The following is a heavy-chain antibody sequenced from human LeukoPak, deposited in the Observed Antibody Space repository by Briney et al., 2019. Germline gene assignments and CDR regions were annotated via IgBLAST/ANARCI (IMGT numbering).Heavy chain of an antibody. J-gene: IGHJ5*02. CDR3: VNCSGGSRLFDP. CDR2: INHSGST. V-gene: IGHV4-34*01. D-gene: IGHD2-15*01. Sequence: SETLSLTCAVYGGSFSGYYWSWIRQPPGKGLEWIGEINHSGSTNYNPSLKSRVTISVDTSKNQFSLKLSSVTAADTAVYYCVNCSGGSRLFDPWGQGTLVTVSS. CDR1: GGSFSGYY.